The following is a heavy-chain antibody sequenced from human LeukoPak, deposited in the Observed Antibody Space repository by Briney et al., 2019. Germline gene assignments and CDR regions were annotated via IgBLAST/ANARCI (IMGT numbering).Heavy chain of an antibody. CDR3: ARGGPGPQRITMVRGVGGYMDV. V-gene: IGHV1-18*01. D-gene: IGHD3-10*01. CDR1: GGTFSSYA. Sequence: ASVKVSCKASGGTFSSYAISWVRQAPGQGLEWMGWISAYNGNTNYAQKLQGRVTMTTDTSTSTAYMELRSLRSDDTAVYYCARGGPGPQRITMVRGVGGYMDVWGKGTTVTVSS. J-gene: IGHJ6*03. CDR2: ISAYNGNT.